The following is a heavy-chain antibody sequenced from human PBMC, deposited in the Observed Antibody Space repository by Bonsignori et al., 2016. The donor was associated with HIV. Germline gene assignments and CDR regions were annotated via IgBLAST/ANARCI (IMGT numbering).Heavy chain of an antibody. Sequence: VRQMPGKGLEWMGIIYPGDSATRYSPSFQGQVTISADKSISTAYLQWSSLKASDTAMYYCARQGEYCSRSTSCSGGFYYYMDVWGKGTTVTVSS. D-gene: IGHD2-2*01. J-gene: IGHJ6*03. CDR2: IYPGDSAT. CDR3: ARQGEYCSRSTSCSGGFYYYMDV. V-gene: IGHV5-51*01.